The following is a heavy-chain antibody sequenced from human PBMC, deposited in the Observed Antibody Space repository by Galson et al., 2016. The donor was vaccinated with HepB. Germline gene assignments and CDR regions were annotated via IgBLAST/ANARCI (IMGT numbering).Heavy chain of an antibody. CDR1: GLAFSYYG. D-gene: IGHD3/OR15-3a*01. J-gene: IGHJ4*02. V-gene: IGHV3-23*01. Sequence: SLRLSCAASGLAFSYYGMTWVRQAPGKGLEWISTIGCGRNSDTHYHESVKGRFTITSDKSKNTLYLQMNSLIDDDAAIYFCAIDPSQWDNDFVDYWGRGTLVTVSS. CDR2: IGCGRNSDT. CDR3: AIDPSQWDNDFVDY.